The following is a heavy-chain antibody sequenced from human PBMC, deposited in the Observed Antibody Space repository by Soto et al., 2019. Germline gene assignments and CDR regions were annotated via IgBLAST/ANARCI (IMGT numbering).Heavy chain of an antibody. J-gene: IGHJ6*02. CDR2: ISSSGVYI. CDR1: GFSFTHYT. Sequence: GGSLRLSCAASGFSFTHYTMNWVRQAPGKGLEWVSAISSSGVYIYYADSVQGRFTISRDNARNSLYLQMDSLGAEDTAVYYCAIANYDFWSGSSNYFGMDVWGQGTTVTVSS. V-gene: IGHV3-21*06. D-gene: IGHD3-3*01. CDR3: AIANYDFWSGSSNYFGMDV.